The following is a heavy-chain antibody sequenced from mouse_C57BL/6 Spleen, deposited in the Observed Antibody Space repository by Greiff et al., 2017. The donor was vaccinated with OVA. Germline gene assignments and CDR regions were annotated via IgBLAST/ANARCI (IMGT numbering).Heavy chain of an antibody. V-gene: IGHV1-18*01. J-gene: IGHJ4*01. D-gene: IGHD1-1*01. Sequence: EVKLQESGPELVKPGASVKIPCKASGYTFTDYNMDWVKQSHGKSLEWIGDINPNNGGTIYNQKFKGKATLTVDKSSSTAYMELRSLTSEDTAVYYCARMTTVVDPGAMDYWGQGTSVTVSS. CDR3: ARMTTVVDPGAMDY. CDR2: INPNNGGT. CDR1: GYTFTDYN.